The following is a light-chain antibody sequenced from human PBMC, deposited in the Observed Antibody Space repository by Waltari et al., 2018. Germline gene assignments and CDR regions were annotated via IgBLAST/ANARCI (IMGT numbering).Light chain of an antibody. Sequence: AIQMTQSPSSLSASVGDRVTITCRASHDIRNDLGWYQEKPGKSPKLLIYAASSLQSGVPSMFSGSGSGTDFTLTISSLQPEDFATYYCLQDYNYPLTFGQGTRVEIK. CDR3: LQDYNYPLT. CDR2: AAS. J-gene: IGKJ1*01. V-gene: IGKV1-6*01. CDR1: HDIRND.